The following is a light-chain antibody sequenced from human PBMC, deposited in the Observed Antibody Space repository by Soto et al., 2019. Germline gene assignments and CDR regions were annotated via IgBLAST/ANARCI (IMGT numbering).Light chain of an antibody. CDR2: SAS. CDR3: QHYNSYSEA. CDR1: QTVSSC. V-gene: IGKV1-5*03. Sequence: DIQTTQSPATLSVSLGDRATLTCRASQTVSSCLAWYQQKPGQAPRLLIYSASTLNSGVPSRFSGSGSGTEFTLTISSLQSEDFAAYYCQHYNSYSEAFGQGTKVDIK. J-gene: IGKJ1*01.